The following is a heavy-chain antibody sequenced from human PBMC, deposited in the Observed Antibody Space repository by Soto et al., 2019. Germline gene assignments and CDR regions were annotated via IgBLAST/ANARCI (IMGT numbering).Heavy chain of an antibody. Sequence: PSETLSLTCTVSGGSISSYYLSWIRQPPGKGLEWIGYIYYSGSTNYNPSLKSRVTISVDTSKNQFSLKLSSVTAADTAVYYCARSTTGTTFKYYYYMDVWGKGTTVTVSS. J-gene: IGHJ6*03. CDR3: ARSTTGTTFKYYYYMDV. CDR1: GGSISSYY. D-gene: IGHD1-1*01. CDR2: IYYSGST. V-gene: IGHV4-59*08.